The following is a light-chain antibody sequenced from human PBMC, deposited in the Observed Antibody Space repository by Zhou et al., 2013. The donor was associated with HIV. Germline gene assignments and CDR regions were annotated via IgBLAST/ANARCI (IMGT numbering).Light chain of an antibody. CDR3: QQYGSSPWT. V-gene: IGKV3-20*01. J-gene: IGKJ1*01. CDR1: QSLSSY. Sequence: EIVLTQSPVTLSLSPGERATLSCRASQSLSSYLAWYQQKPGQAPRLLIYDASTRPTGIPDRFSGSGSGTDFTLTISRLEPEDSAVYHCQQYGSSPWTFGQGTKVEIK. CDR2: DAS.